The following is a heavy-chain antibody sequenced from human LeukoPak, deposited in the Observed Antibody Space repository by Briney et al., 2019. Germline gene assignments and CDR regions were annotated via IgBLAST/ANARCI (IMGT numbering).Heavy chain of an antibody. CDR2: ISGSGGST. J-gene: IGHJ4*02. D-gene: IGHD3-22*01. CDR1: GFTFSSYA. Sequence: GGSLRLSCAASGFTFSSYAMSWVRQAPGKGLEWVSAISGSGGSTYYADSVKGRFTISRDNSKNTLHLQMNSLRAEDTAVYYCAKDRTYYYDSSGDGLDYWGQGTLVTVSS. V-gene: IGHV3-23*01. CDR3: AKDRTYYYDSSGDGLDY.